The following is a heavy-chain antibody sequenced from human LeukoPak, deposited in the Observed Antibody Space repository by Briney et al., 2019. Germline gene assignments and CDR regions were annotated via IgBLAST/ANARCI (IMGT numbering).Heavy chain of an antibody. CDR2: IRYDGSNK. J-gene: IGHJ4*02. CDR1: GFTFSSYG. Sequence: GGSLRLSCAASGFTFSSYGMHWVRQAPGKGLEWVAFIRYDGSNKYYADSVKGRFTISRDNSKNTLYLQMNSLRAEDTAVYYCARSSIIAAAGPYYFDYWGQGTLVTVSS. CDR3: ARSSIIAAAGPYYFDY. V-gene: IGHV3-30*02. D-gene: IGHD6-13*01.